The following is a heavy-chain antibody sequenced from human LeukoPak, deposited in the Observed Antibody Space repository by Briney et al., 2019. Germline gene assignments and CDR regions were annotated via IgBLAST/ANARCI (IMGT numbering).Heavy chain of an antibody. CDR3: ARGPSKAVITMVRGIKPFDY. D-gene: IGHD3-10*01. CDR1: GGSFSGYY. Sequence: PSETLSLTCAVYGGSFSGYYWSWIRQPPGKGLEWIGEINHSGSTNYNPSLKSRVTISVDTSKNQFSLKLSSVTAADTAVYYCARGPSKAVITMVRGIKPFDYWGQGTLVTVSS. V-gene: IGHV4-34*01. CDR2: INHSGST. J-gene: IGHJ4*02.